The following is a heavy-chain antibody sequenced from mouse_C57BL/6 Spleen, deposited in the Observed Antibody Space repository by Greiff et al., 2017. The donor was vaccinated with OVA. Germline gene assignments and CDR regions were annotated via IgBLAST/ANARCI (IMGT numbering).Heavy chain of an antibody. Sequence: EVQLQQSGPELVKPGASVKISCKASGYTFTDYYMNWVKQSHGKSLEWIGDINPNSGGTSYNQKFKGKATLTVDKSSSTAYMELRSLTSEDSAVYYCARDYDGNLLAYWGQGTLVTVSA. CDR3: ARDYDGNLLAY. CDR1: GYTFTDYY. D-gene: IGHD2-1*01. CDR2: INPNSGGT. J-gene: IGHJ3*01. V-gene: IGHV1-26*01.